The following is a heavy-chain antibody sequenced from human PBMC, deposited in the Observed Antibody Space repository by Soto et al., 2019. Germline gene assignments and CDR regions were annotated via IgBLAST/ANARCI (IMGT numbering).Heavy chain of an antibody. Sequence: GASVKVSCKASGYTFTSYGISWVRQAPGQGLEWMGWISAYNGNTNYAQKLQGRVTMTTDTSTSTAYMELRSLRSDDTAVYYCARHEAMVRGVITYYYHGMDVWGQGTTVTVSS. CDR3: ARHEAMVRGVITYYYHGMDV. CDR2: ISAYNGNT. CDR1: GYTFTSYG. D-gene: IGHD3-10*01. V-gene: IGHV1-18*01. J-gene: IGHJ6*02.